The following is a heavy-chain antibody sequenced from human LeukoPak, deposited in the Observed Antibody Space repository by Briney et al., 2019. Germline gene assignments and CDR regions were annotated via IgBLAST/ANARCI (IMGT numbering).Heavy chain of an antibody. CDR3: ASYSGSYSAFDY. CDR1: GYTFTSYN. J-gene: IGHJ4*02. V-gene: IGHV1-46*01. CDR2: INPSGGST. Sequence: ASVKVSCKASGYTFTSYNMHWVRQAPGQGLEWMGIINPSGGSTSYAQKFQGRVTMTRDTSTSTVYMELSSLRSEDTAVYYCASYSGSYSAFDYWGQGTLVTVSS. D-gene: IGHD1-26*01.